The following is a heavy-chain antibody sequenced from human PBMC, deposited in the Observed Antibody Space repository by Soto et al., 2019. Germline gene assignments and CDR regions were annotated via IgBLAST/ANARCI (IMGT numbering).Heavy chain of an antibody. J-gene: IGHJ6*02. V-gene: IGHV4-59*01. CDR1: GGSISSYY. CDR2: IYYSGST. D-gene: IGHD6-19*01. CDR3: ARVITGSGWYANTGYGMDV. Sequence: SETLSLTCTVSGGSISSYYWSWIRQPPGKGLEWIGYIYYSGSTNYNPSLKSRVTISVDTSKNQFSLKLSSVTAADTAVYYCARVITGSGWYANTGYGMDVWGQGTTVTVSS.